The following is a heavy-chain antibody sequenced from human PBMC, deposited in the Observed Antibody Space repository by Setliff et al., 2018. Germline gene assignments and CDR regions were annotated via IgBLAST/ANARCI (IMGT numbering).Heavy chain of an antibody. Sequence: ASVKVSCKASGYTFTGYYMHWVRQAPGQGLEWMGWINPNSGGTNYAQKFQGWVTMTRDTSISTAYMELSRLRSDDTAVYYCAGEREWVFHYDSSGPFDYWGQGTLVTVSS. CDR3: AGEREWVFHYDSSGPFDY. CDR1: GYTFTGYY. D-gene: IGHD3-22*01. J-gene: IGHJ4*02. CDR2: INPNSGGT. V-gene: IGHV1-2*04.